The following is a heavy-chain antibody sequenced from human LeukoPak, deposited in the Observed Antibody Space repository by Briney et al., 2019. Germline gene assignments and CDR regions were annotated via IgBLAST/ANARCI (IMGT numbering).Heavy chain of an antibody. Sequence: SETLSLTCTVSGGSISSGSYYRSWIRQPAGKGLEWIGRIYTSGSTNYNPSLKSRVTISVDTSKNQFSLKLSSVTAADTAVYYCAREAGVGYSYGFDAFDIWGQGTMVTVSS. D-gene: IGHD5-18*01. CDR2: IYTSGST. CDR1: GGSISSGSYY. J-gene: IGHJ3*02. V-gene: IGHV4-61*02. CDR3: AREAGVGYSYGFDAFDI.